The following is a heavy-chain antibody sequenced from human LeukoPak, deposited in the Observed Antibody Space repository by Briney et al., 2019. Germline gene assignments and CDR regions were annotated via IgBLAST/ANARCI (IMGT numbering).Heavy chain of an antibody. CDR3: AYDSAYYYDSSGYWNDAFDI. V-gene: IGHV3-53*01. CDR1: GFTVSSNY. Sequence: GGSLRLSCAASGFTVSSNYMSWVRQAPGKGLEWVSVIYSGGSTYYADSVKGRFTISRDNSKNTLYLQMNSLRAEDTAVYYCAYDSAYYYDSSGYWNDAFDIWGQGTMVTVSS. D-gene: IGHD3-22*01. CDR2: IYSGGST. J-gene: IGHJ3*02.